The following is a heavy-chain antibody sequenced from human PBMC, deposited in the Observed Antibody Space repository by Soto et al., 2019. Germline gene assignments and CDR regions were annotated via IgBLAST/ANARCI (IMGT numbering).Heavy chain of an antibody. D-gene: IGHD6-19*01. CDR3: ARAGYSSGWSPDY. V-gene: IGHV4-39*01. CDR1: GGSISSSSYY. CDR2: IYYSGST. Sequence: PSETLSLTCTVSGGSISSSSYYWGWIRQPPGKGLEWIGSIYYSGSTYYNPSLKSRVTISVDTSKNQFSLKLSSVTAADTAVYYCARAGYSSGWSPDYWGEGTLVTVSS. J-gene: IGHJ4*02.